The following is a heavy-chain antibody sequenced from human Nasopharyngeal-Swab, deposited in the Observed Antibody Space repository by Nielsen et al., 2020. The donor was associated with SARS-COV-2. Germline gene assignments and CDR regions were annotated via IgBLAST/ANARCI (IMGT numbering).Heavy chain of an antibody. V-gene: IGHV3-23*01. CDR2: ISGSGGST. CDR1: GFTFSSYA. CDR3: AKTLSRIAGPPNYFDY. J-gene: IGHJ4*02. Sequence: GGSLRLSCAASGFTFSSYAMSWVRQAPGEGLEWVSAISGSGGSTYYADSVKGRFTISRDNSKNTLYLQMNSLRAEDMAVYYCAKTLSRIAGPPNYFDYWGQGTLVTVSS. D-gene: IGHD6-6*01.